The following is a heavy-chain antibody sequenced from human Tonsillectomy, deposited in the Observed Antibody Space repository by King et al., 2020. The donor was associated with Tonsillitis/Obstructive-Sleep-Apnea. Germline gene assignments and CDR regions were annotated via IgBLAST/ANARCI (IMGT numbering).Heavy chain of an antibody. D-gene: IGHD3-22*01. V-gene: IGHV4-39*01. CDR2: IYYSGST. CDR3: ARQDSSGAKVRKPSNWFDP. J-gene: IGHJ5*02. CDR1: GGFISSSSYY. Sequence: QLQLQESGPGLVKPSETLSLTCTVSGGFISSSSYYWGWIRQPPGKGLEWIGSIYYSGSTYYNPSLKSRVTISVDTSKNQFSLKLSSVTAADTAVYYCARQDSSGAKVRKPSNWFDPWGQGTLVTVSS.